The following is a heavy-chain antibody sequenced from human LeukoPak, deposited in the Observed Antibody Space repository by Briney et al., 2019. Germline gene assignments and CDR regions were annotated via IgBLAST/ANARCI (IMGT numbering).Heavy chain of an antibody. CDR2: INHSGST. CDR1: GGSFSGYY. Sequence: SETLSLTCAVYGGSFSGYYWSWIRQPPGKGLEWIGEINHSGSTNYNPSLKSRVTISVDTSKNQFSLKLSSVTAADTAVYYCARVGQWLVRYFDLRGRGTLVTVSS. CDR3: ARVGQWLVRYFDL. V-gene: IGHV4-34*01. D-gene: IGHD6-19*01. J-gene: IGHJ2*01.